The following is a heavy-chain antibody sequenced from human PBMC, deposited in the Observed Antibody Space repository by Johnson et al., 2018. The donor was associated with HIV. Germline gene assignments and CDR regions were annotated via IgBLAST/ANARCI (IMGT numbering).Heavy chain of an antibody. Sequence: QMLLVESGGGVVQPGRSLRLSCAASGFTFSNYAMHWVRQVPGKGLEWVAIISFDGSNEYYADSVKGRFSISRDNSKNTLYLQMNSLRAEDTAVYYCARRTVTALFDIWGQGTMVTVSS. V-gene: IGHV3-30*14. CDR2: ISFDGSNE. D-gene: IGHD4-17*01. CDR1: GFTFSNYA. CDR3: ARRTVTALFDI. J-gene: IGHJ3*02.